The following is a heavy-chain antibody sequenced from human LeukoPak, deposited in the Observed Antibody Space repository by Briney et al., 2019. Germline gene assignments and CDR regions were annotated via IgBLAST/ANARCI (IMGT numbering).Heavy chain of an antibody. D-gene: IGHD4-17*01. CDR2: IIPIFGTA. CDR1: GGTFSSYA. CDR3: ARKGGPHDYGDWGSYWY. Sequence: ASVKVSCKASGGTFSSYAISWVRQAPGQGLEWMGGIIPIFGTANYAQKFQGRVTITADESTSTAYMELRSLRSDDTAVYYCARKGGPHDYGDWGSYWYWGQGTLVTVSS. V-gene: IGHV1-69*13. J-gene: IGHJ4*02.